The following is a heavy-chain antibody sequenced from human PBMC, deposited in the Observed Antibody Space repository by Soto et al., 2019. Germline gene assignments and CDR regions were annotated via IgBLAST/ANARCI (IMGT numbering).Heavy chain of an antibody. J-gene: IGHJ6*02. CDR3: ARDTSSAGYYYHYGMDV. V-gene: IGHV3-7*05. CDR2: IKQDGSEK. D-gene: IGHD2-15*01. Sequence: EVQLVESGGGLVQPGGSLRLSCAASGFTFSSYWMSWVRQAPGKGLEWVANIKQDGSEKYYVDSVKGRFTISRDNAKNSLYLQMNSLRAEDTAVYYCARDTSSAGYYYHYGMDVWGQGTTVTVSS. CDR1: GFTFSSYW.